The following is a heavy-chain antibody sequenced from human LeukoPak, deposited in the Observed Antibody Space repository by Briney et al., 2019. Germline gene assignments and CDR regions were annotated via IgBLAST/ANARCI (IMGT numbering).Heavy chain of an antibody. CDR1: GFTFSSYG. Sequence: PGRSLRLSCAASGFTFSSYGMHWVRQAPGKGLEWVAVISYDGSNKYYADSVEGRFTISRDNSKNTLYLQMNSLRAEDTAVYYCANVPPMGPNLFDYWGQGTLVTVSS. V-gene: IGHV3-30*18. J-gene: IGHJ4*02. D-gene: IGHD3-10*01. CDR2: ISYDGSNK. CDR3: ANVPPMGPNLFDY.